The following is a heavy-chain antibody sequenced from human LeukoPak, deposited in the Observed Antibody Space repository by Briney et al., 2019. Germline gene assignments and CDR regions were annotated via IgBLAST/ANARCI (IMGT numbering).Heavy chain of an antibody. CDR3: ARGYYYDGSGHFDY. CDR2: IKTSVGST. J-gene: IGHJ4*02. CDR1: RYTFTSYY. D-gene: IGHD3-22*01. V-gene: IGHV1-46*01. Sequence: GASVKVSCKASRYTFTSYYMHWVGQAPGQGLEWMGIIKTSVGSTSYAQKFQGRVTMTRDTATSTVYMELSSLRSEDTAVYYCARGYYYDGSGHFDYWGQGTLVTVSS.